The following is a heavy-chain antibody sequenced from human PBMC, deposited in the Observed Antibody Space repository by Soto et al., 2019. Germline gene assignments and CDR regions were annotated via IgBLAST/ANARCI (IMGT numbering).Heavy chain of an antibody. D-gene: IGHD3-22*01. CDR3: AGDPDSHYNDSHAYSYP. Sequence: QVQLVQSGAEVKKPGSSVKVSCKASGGTFSTYTITWVRQAPGQGLEWMGRIIPIIGIINYAQKFQGRVTITADXXXGXTYMELTRLRSDDTAVYYCAGDPDSHYNDSHAYSYPWGQGTLVTVSS. CDR1: GGTFSTYT. J-gene: IGHJ5*02. V-gene: IGHV1-69*08. CDR2: IIPIIGII.